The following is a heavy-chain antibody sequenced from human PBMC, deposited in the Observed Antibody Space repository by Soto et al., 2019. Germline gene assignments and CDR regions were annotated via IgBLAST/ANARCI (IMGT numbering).Heavy chain of an antibody. D-gene: IGHD6-19*01. Sequence: QVQLVQSGAEVKKPGSSVKVSCKASGGTFNSYALTWVRQAPGHGLEWMGGIIPIFRSTNYAQKFQGRVTITANRSTSTAYMELSSLRSDDTAVYYCARVLQPLYGSGWRSLYWDFDLWGRGTLVTVSS. CDR2: IIPIFRST. V-gene: IGHV1-69*06. CDR3: ARVLQPLYGSGWRSLYWDFDL. J-gene: IGHJ2*01. CDR1: GGTFNSYA.